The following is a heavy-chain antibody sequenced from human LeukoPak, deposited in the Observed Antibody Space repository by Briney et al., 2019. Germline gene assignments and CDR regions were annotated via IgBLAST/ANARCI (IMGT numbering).Heavy chain of an antibody. J-gene: IGHJ6*02. CDR2: ISAYNGNT. CDR3: ARDRPDCSSTSCLPLDYYYYGMDV. V-gene: IGHV1-18*01. Sequence: GASVKVSCKASGYTFTSYGISWVRQAPGQGLEWMGWISAYNGNTNYAQKLQGRVTMTTDTSTSTAYVELRSLRSDDTAVYYCARDRPDCSSTSCLPLDYYYYGMDVWGQGTTVTVSS. CDR1: GYTFTSYG. D-gene: IGHD2-2*01.